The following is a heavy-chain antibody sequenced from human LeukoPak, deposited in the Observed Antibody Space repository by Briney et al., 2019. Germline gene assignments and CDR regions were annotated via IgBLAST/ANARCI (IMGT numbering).Heavy chain of an antibody. Sequence: SVKVSCKASGGTFSSYTISWVRQAPGQGLEWMGRIIPILGMANYAQKFQGRVTITADKSTSTAYMELSSLRSEDTAVYYCARVLSPHCSSTSCYRNWFDPWGQGTLVTVSS. CDR1: GGTFSSYT. CDR3: ARVLSPHCSSTSCYRNWFDP. CDR2: IIPILGMA. V-gene: IGHV1-69*02. D-gene: IGHD2-2*02. J-gene: IGHJ5*02.